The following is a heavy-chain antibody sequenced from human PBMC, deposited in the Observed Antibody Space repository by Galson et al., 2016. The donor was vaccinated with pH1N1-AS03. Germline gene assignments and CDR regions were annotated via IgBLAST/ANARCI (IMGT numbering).Heavy chain of an antibody. Sequence: ETLSLTCTVPDGSISGYYWSWIRQPPGKGLEWIGNIYYRGKTRYNPSLQNRLTISVDTSKNQFSLNLTSVTAADTAVYYCARQTHGSGIFSHFDFWGQGTLVTVSS. J-gene: IGHJ4*02. V-gene: IGHV4-59*08. CDR1: DGSISGYY. CDR3: ARQTHGSGIFSHFDF. D-gene: IGHD3-10*01. CDR2: IYYRGKT.